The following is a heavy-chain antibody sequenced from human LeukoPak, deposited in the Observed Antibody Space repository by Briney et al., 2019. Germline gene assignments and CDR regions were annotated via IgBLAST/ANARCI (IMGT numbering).Heavy chain of an antibody. D-gene: IGHD5-18*01. Sequence: GGSLRLSCAASGFTFSSCEMNWVRQAPGKGLEWVSYISSSGSTIYYADSVKGRFTISRDNAKNSLYLQMNSLRAEDTAVYYCARDPADTAMVVWGTGMDVWGQGTTVTVSS. V-gene: IGHV3-48*03. CDR3: ARDPADTAMVVWGTGMDV. CDR2: ISSSGSTI. CDR1: GFTFSSCE. J-gene: IGHJ6*02.